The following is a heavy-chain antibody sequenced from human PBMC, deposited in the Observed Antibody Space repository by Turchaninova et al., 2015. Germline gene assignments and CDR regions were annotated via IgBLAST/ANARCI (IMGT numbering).Heavy chain of an antibody. D-gene: IGHD2-2*01. Sequence: EVQLVQSGAEVKKPGGSLTISCKASGYHFTNYWIGWVCRIHGKGREWMGIIYPGDSDIRYSPSFQGQVTISADKSINTAYLQWSSLKASDTAMYYCARGGEYCTSTSCFYYYYYMDVWGNGTTVTVSS. CDR2: IYPGDSDI. V-gene: IGHV5-51*01. CDR1: GYHFTNYW. CDR3: ARGGEYCTSTSCFYYYYYMDV. J-gene: IGHJ6*03.